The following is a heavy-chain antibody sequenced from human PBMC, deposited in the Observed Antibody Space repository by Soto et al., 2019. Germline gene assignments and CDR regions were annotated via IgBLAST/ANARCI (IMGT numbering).Heavy chain of an antibody. J-gene: IGHJ4*02. CDR2: IYYTGTT. V-gene: IGHV4-59*01. Sequence: SETLSLTCTVSGGSISSYYWSWIRQPPGKGLEWIGYIYYTGTTNYNPSLKSRVVMSLDTTKNHFSLKLSSVTAADTAVYYCARDSILRVRAFDYWGLGTLVTVSS. D-gene: IGHD3-10*01. CDR3: ARDSILRVRAFDY. CDR1: GGSISSYY.